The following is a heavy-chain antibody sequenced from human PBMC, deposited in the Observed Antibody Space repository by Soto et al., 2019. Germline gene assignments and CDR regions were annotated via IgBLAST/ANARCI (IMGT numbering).Heavy chain of an antibody. Sequence: GPGPRLSSETLSLTCAVSGGSISSGGYSWSWIRQPPGKGLEWIGYIYHSGSTYYNPSLKSRVTISVDRSKNQFSLKLSSVTAADTAVYYCASQSGYSYGEGSYDYWGQGTLVTVSS. D-gene: IGHD5-18*01. CDR2: IYHSGST. V-gene: IGHV4-30-2*01. CDR3: ASQSGYSYGEGSYDY. J-gene: IGHJ4*02. CDR1: GGSISSGGYS.